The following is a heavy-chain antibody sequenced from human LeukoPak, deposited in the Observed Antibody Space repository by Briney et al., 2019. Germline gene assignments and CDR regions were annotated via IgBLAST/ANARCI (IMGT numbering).Heavy chain of an antibody. CDR2: ITGSGGIT. CDR3: TRGYDVLTGLSYFDY. V-gene: IGHV3-23*01. J-gene: IGHJ4*02. Sequence: GGSLRLSCAASGFTFSIYAMSWVRQVPGKGLEWVSAITGSGGITYYADSVMGRFSISRDNSKNTLYLQMDSLRAEDTAVYYCTRGYDVLTGLSYFDYWGQGALVTVSS. D-gene: IGHD3-9*01. CDR1: GFTFSIYA.